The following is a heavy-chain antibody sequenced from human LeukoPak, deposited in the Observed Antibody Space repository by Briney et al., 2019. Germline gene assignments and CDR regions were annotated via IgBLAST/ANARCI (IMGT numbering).Heavy chain of an antibody. CDR3: ATNPDFWTGKLDY. CDR2: ISGSGGTT. D-gene: IGHD3/OR15-3a*01. V-gene: IGHV3-23*01. J-gene: IGHJ4*02. Sequence: PGGSLRLSCAASGLTFSSYVMTWVRQAPGKGLEWVSDISGSGGTTYYADSVKGRFTISRDNSKNTLYLQMNSLRAEETAVYYCATNPDFWTGKLDYWGQGALVTVSS. CDR1: GLTFSSYV.